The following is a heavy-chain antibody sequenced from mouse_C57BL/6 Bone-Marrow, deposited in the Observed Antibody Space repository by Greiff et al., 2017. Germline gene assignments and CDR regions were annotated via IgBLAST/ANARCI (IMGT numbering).Heavy chain of an antibody. V-gene: IGHV1-59*01. D-gene: IGHD2-4*01. Sequence: QVQLQQPGAELVRPGTSVTLSCTASGYTFTSYWMHWVKQRPGQGLEWIGVIDPSDSYTNYNQKFKGKATLTVDTSSSTAYMQLSSLTSDDSAVYYCARSTMRYYFDYWGQGTTRTVAS. CDR1: GYTFTSYW. CDR3: ARSTMRYYFDY. J-gene: IGHJ2*01. CDR2: IDPSDSYT.